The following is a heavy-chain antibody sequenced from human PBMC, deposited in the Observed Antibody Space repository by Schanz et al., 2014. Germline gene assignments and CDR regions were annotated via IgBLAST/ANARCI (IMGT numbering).Heavy chain of an antibody. Sequence: QVQLVDSGGGLVKPGGSLRLSCTASGFPFSDYFMAWIRQPPGRGLEWVSYIGNGGTIYYADSVKGRFTISRDNAKNSLYLEMNSLRADDTAVYYCAKTPREYCNYDNCPNWFDSWGQGTLVTASS. V-gene: IGHV3-11*01. CDR3: AKTPREYCNYDNCPNWFDS. CDR1: GFPFSDYF. CDR2: IGNGGTI. D-gene: IGHD2-15*01. J-gene: IGHJ5*01.